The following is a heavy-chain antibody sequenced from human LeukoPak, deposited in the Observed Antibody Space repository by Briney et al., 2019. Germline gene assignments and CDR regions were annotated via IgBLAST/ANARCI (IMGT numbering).Heavy chain of an antibody. Sequence: SETLSLTCIVSGGSISSISSNNYHWGWIRQPPGKGLEWIGYIYYSGSTYYNPSLKSRVTISVDTSKNQLSLKLSSVTAADTAVYYCARAPGGNPIDFFDYWGQGTLVTVSS. D-gene: IGHD4-23*01. J-gene: IGHJ4*02. V-gene: IGHV4-30-4*08. CDR2: IYYSGST. CDR3: ARAPGGNPIDFFDY. CDR1: GGSISSISSNNYH.